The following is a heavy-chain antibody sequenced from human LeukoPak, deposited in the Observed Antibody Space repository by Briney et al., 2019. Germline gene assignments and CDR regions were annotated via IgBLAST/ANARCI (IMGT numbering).Heavy chain of an antibody. CDR2: IIPIFGTA. J-gene: IGHJ3*02. CDR3: ARATRDSHDAFDI. D-gene: IGHD5-24*01. Sequence: SVKVSCKASGGTFSSYAISWVRQAPGQGLVWMGGIIPIFGTANYAQKFQGRVTITTDESTSTAYMELSSLRSEDTAVYYCARATRDSHDAFDIWGQGTMVPVSS. V-gene: IGHV1-69*05. CDR1: GGTFSSYA.